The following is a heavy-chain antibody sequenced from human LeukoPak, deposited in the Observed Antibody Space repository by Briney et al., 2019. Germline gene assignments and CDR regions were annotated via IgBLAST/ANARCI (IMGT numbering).Heavy chain of an antibody. Sequence: SETLSLTCTVSGGSISSSRYYWGWIRQPPGKGLEWIGSMYYSGSTYYNPSLKSRVTISVDTSKNQFSLKLSSVTAADTAVYYCARADDYDYVVRLFDYWGQGTLVTVSS. V-gene: IGHV4-39*07. CDR3: ARADDYDYVVRLFDY. J-gene: IGHJ4*02. D-gene: IGHD3-16*01. CDR1: GGSISSSRYY. CDR2: MYYSGST.